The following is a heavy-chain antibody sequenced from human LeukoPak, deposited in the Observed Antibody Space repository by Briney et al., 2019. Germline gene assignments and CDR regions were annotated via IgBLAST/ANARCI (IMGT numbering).Heavy chain of an antibody. CDR1: GFTFSYAW. CDR3: AREMYYYGSGSYVY. J-gene: IGHJ4*02. D-gene: IGHD3-10*01. V-gene: IGHV3-33*08. CDR2: IWYDGSNK. Sequence: GGSLSLSCAASGFTFSYAWRSWVRQAPGKGLEWVAVIWYDGSNKYYADSVKGRFTISRDNSKNTLYLQMNSLRAEDTAVYYCAREMYYYGSGSYVYWGQGTLVTVSS.